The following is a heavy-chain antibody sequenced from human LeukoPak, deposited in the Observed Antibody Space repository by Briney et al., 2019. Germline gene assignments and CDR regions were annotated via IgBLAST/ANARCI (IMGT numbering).Heavy chain of an antibody. CDR1: GYTFTSYY. CDR2: INPSGGST. J-gene: IGHJ6*03. Sequence: ASVKVSCKASGYTFTSYYMHWVRQAPGQGLEWMGIINPSGGSTSYAQKFQGRVTMTRDMSTSTVYMELSSLRSEDTAVYYCARVRPQEVGWPYYYYYYMDVWGKGTTVTVSS. V-gene: IGHV1-46*01. CDR3: ARVRPQEVGWPYYYYYYMDV.